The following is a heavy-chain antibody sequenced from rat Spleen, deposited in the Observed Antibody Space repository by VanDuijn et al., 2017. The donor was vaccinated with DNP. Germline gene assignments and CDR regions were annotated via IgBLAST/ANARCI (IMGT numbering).Heavy chain of an antibody. Sequence: EVQLVESGGGLVQPGRSLKLSCAASGFTFSDYNVAWVRQAPKKGLEWVATIIYDGTRTYYRDSVKGRFTISRDNAKSTLYLQMDSLRSEDTATYYCSTHNYGSYSPYFDYWGQGVMVTVSS. CDR2: IIYDGTRT. CDR1: GFTFSDYN. V-gene: IGHV5S10*01. CDR3: STHNYGSYSPYFDY. J-gene: IGHJ2*01. D-gene: IGHD1-3*01.